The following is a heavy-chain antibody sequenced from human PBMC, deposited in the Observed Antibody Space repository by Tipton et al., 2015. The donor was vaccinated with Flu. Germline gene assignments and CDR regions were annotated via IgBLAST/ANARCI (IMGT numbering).Heavy chain of an antibody. V-gene: IGHV3-20*04. Sequence: QLVQSGGGVVRPGESLRLSCKVSGFTFDDYGMSWVRQAPGKGLEWVSNINWNGGHTNYADSVRGRVTVSRDNAMNSRYLQMGSLRAEDTAFYYCARDSGAPAYWGQGTLVPFSS. J-gene: IGHJ4*02. CDR1: GFTFDDYG. CDR3: ARDSGAPAY. CDR2: INWNGGHT. D-gene: IGHD1-26*01.